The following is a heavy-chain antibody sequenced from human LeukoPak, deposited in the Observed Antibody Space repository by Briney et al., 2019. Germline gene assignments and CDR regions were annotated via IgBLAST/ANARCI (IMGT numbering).Heavy chain of an antibody. D-gene: IGHD2-2*01. CDR2: IYPAQSEI. V-gene: IGHV5-51*01. CDR3: ARRRSGVHPCTSSTCPFYFDF. CDR1: GYDFVNYY. J-gene: IGHJ4*02. Sequence: GESLKISCQASGYDFVNYYIGWVRQVPGKGLEWMGIIYPAQSEIKYSPSFQGRVTFSTDESSRSAFLQWHSLEASDTAIYYCARRRSGVHPCTSSTCPFYFDFWGQGTLVTVSS.